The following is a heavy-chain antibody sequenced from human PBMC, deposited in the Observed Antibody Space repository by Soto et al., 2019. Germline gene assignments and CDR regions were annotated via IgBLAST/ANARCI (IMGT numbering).Heavy chain of an antibody. V-gene: IGHV1-69*01. CDR1: GGTFSSYA. J-gene: IGHJ4*02. CDR3: ASQAYSGYDRVPFDY. CDR2: IIPIFGTA. Sequence: QVQLVQSGAEVKKPGSSVKVSCKASGGTFSSYAISWVRQAPGQGLEWMGGIIPIFGTANYAQKCQGRVTITADESTSTAYMELSSLRSEDTAVYYCASQAYSGYDRVPFDYWGQGTLVTVSS. D-gene: IGHD5-12*01.